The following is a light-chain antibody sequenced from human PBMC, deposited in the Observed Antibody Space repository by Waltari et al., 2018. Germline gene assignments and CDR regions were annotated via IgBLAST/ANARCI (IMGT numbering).Light chain of an antibody. J-gene: IGKJ3*01. Sequence: DIQVTQSPSSLAASVGDKVTITCRTRQSITSWLAWYQQKPGKAPKLLIYKASNLQSGVPSRFSGSGFGTEFTLTISSLQPDDFATYYCQQDNSYFPFAFGPGTKV. V-gene: IGKV1-5*03. CDR1: QSITSW. CDR3: QQDNSYFPFA. CDR2: KAS.